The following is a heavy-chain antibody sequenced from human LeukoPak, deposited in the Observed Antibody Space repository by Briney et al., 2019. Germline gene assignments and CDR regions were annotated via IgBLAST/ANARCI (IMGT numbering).Heavy chain of an antibody. CDR1: GGSISSGGYY. CDR2: IYDSGTT. Sequence: SQTLSLTCTVSGGSISSGGYYWSWIRQPPGKGLEWIGHIYDSGTTNYNPSLKSRVTISVDTSKKQISLKLSSVTTADTAVYYCATSDSGWYGPFDYWGQGTLVTVSS. V-gene: IGHV4-61*08. CDR3: ATSDSGWYGPFDY. D-gene: IGHD6-19*01. J-gene: IGHJ4*02.